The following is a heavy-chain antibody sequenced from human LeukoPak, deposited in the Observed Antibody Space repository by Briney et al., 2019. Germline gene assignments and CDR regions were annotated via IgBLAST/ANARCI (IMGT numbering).Heavy chain of an antibody. CDR1: GFTVSSNY. V-gene: IGHV3-53*01. CDR3: ARGGSYLSAFDI. Sequence: GGSLRLSCAASGFTVSSNYMSWVRQAPGKGLEWVSIIYSGGSTFYADSVKGRFTISRDNSNNTLYLQMNNLRAEDTAVYYCARGGSYLSAFDIWGQETMVTVSS. J-gene: IGHJ3*02. D-gene: IGHD3-10*01. CDR2: IYSGGST.